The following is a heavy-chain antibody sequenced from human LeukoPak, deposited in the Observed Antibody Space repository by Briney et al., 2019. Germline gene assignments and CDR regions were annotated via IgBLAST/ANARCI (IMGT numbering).Heavy chain of an antibody. CDR3: ARDPPGIAASGTYY. CDR1: GFSVSNNY. Sequence: PGGSLRLSCAVSGFSVSNNYMNWVRQAPGKGLEWVSLIYSRGGTSYADSVKGRFTISRDSSKNTLFLQMNSPRVEDTAVYYCARDPPGIAASGTYYWDQGTLVTVSS. CDR2: IYSRGGT. V-gene: IGHV3-53*01. J-gene: IGHJ4*02. D-gene: IGHD6-13*01.